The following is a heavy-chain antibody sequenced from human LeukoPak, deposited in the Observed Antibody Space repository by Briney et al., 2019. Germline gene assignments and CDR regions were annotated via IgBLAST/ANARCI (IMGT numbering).Heavy chain of an antibody. CDR1: GGSFSGYY. J-gene: IGHJ4*02. CDR2: INHSGST. Sequence: SETLSLTCAVYGGSFSGYYWSWIRQPPGKGLEWIGEINHSGSTNYNPSLKSRVTISVDTSRNQFSLKLSSVTAADTAVYYCARARVGATHFDYWGQGTLVTVSS. V-gene: IGHV4-34*01. D-gene: IGHD1-26*01. CDR3: ARARVGATHFDY.